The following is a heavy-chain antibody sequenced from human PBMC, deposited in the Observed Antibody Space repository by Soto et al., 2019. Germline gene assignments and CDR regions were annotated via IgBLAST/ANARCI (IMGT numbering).Heavy chain of an antibody. CDR1: GDSVSSNNAA. CDR2: TYYRSKWYS. CDR3: ASAKEYASRDLLSF. D-gene: IGHD2-2*01. Sequence: SQTLSLTCAISGDSVSSNNAAWNWIRQSPSRGLEWLGRTYYRSKWYSDYSLSVKSRITINPDTSKDQFSLQLNSVTPEDTALYYCASAKEYASRDLLSFRGQGSTVPVSS. V-gene: IGHV6-1*01. J-gene: IGHJ6*01.